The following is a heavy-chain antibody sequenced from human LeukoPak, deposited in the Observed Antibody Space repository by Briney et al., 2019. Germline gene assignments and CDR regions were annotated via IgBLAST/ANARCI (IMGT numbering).Heavy chain of an antibody. CDR2: IYTSGST. J-gene: IGHJ6*03. D-gene: IGHD5/OR15-5a*01. Sequence: SETLSLTCTVSGGSISSYYWSWIRQPPGKGLEWIGYIYTSGSTNYNPSLKSRVTISVDTSKNQFSLNLSSVTAADTAVYYCARERLALRLHHYYYMDVWGKGTTVTVSS. CDR1: GGSISSYY. CDR3: ARERLALRLHHYYYMDV. V-gene: IGHV4-4*09.